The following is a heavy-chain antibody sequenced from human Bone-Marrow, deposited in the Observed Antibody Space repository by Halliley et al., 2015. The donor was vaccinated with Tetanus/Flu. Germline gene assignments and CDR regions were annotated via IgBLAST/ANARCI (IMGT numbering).Heavy chain of an antibody. Sequence: TLSLTCTDSGGSISDYYWSWIRQPPGKGLEWIAYIYSSGNSDYNPSLKSRATISIDTSKNQVSLKVRSVTAADTAVYYCARDNGIAFAEFDHWGQGTLVTVSS. V-gene: IGHV4-59*01. CDR2: IYSSGNS. J-gene: IGHJ4*02. CDR3: ARDNGIAFAEFDH. CDR1: GGSISDYY. D-gene: IGHD3-3*02.